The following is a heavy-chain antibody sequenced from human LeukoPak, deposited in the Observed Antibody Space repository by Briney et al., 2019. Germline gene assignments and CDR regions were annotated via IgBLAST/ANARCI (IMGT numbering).Heavy chain of an antibody. CDR3: AGGGDYDILTGYYTGFPSYYFDY. J-gene: IGHJ4*02. D-gene: IGHD3-9*01. CDR2: VIPIFGTA. V-gene: IGHV1-69*06. Sequence: ASVKVSCKASGGTFSSYAISWVRQAPGQGLEWMGGVIPIFGTANYAQKFQGRVTITADKSTSTAYMELSSLRSEDTAVYYCAGGGDYDILTGYYTGFPSYYFDYWGQGTLVTVSS. CDR1: GGTFSSYA.